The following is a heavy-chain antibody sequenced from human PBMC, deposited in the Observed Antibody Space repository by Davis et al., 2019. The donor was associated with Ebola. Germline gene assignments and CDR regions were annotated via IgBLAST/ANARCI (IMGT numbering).Heavy chain of an antibody. CDR1: GYTFTSYY. Sequence: ASVKVSCKASGYTFTSYYMHWVRQVPGQGLEWMGIINPSGGSTSYAQKFQGRVTMTRDTSTSTVYMELSRLRSEDTAVYYCARRETPFGDDNYYYYGMDVWGQGTTVTVSS. V-gene: IGHV1-46*01. CDR3: ARRETPFGDDNYYYYGMDV. D-gene: IGHD3-10*01. CDR2: INPSGGST. J-gene: IGHJ6*02.